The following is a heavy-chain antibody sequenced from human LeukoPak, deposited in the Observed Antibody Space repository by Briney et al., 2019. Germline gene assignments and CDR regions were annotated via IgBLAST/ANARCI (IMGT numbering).Heavy chain of an antibody. CDR1: GGSISSGGYS. J-gene: IGHJ6*02. V-gene: IGHV4-30-2*01. CDR3: ARISRIVAARDYYYGMDV. D-gene: IGHD2-15*01. Sequence: PSETLSLTCAVSGGSISSGGYSWSWIRQPPGKGLEWIGYIYHSGSTYYNPSLKSRVTISVDRSKNQFSLKMRSVTAADTAVYYCARISRIVAARDYYYGMDVWGQGTTVTVSS. CDR2: IYHSGST.